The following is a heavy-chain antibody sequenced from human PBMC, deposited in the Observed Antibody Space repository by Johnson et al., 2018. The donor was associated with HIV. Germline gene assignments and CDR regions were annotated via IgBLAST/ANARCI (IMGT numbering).Heavy chain of an antibody. CDR1: GFTFSSYA. V-gene: IGHV3-30-3*01. CDR3: AKASQQLVFYVAVDI. Sequence: QVQLVESGGGVVQPGRSLRLSCAASGFTFSSYAMHWVRQAPGKGLEWVAVISYDGSNKYYADSVKGRFTISRDNSKNTLYLQMNSLRAEDTAVYYCAKASQQLVFYVAVDIWGQGTMVTVSS. J-gene: IGHJ3*02. D-gene: IGHD6-13*01. CDR2: ISYDGSNK.